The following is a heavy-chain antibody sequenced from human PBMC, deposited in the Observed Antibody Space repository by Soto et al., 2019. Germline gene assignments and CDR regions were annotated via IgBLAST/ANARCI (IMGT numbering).Heavy chain of an antibody. Sequence: EVQLLESGGGLVQPGGSLRLSCAASGFTFTAYAMSWVRQAPGKGLEWISIISGRGDATNYADSVKGRFTISRDNSKNTVYLQMNSLRAEDTAIYYCAKGSCSGGSCFRFDFWGHGTLVTVSS. J-gene: IGHJ4*01. D-gene: IGHD2-15*01. CDR3: AKGSCSGGSCFRFDF. CDR1: GFTFTAYA. CDR2: ISGRGDAT. V-gene: IGHV3-23*01.